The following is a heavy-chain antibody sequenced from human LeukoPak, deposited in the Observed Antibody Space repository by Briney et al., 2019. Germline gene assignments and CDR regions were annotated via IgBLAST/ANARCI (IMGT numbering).Heavy chain of an antibody. CDR3: AKDPGYDFSWFDP. V-gene: IGHV3-74*01. D-gene: IGHD3-3*01. CDR1: VVTFTTYW. CDR2: INSDGSIT. J-gene: IGHJ5*02. Sequence: SGGSLRLSCAAAVVTFTTYWMHWVRQAPGKGLVWVSHINSDGSITSYADSVKGRFTISRDNAKNTLYLQMNSLRAEDTAVYYCAKDPGYDFSWFDPWGQGTLVTVSS.